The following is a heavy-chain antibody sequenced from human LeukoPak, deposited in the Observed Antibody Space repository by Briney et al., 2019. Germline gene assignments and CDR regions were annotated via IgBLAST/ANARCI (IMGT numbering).Heavy chain of an antibody. V-gene: IGHV1-2*02. CDR3: ARGRAVSGTGGY. CDR2: INPKIGGT. J-gene: IGHJ4*02. D-gene: IGHD6-19*01. Sequence: ASVKVSCKGSGYTFTDSYLHWVRQAPGQGLEWMGWINPKIGGTNYAQKFQGRVTMTRDTSISTAYMELSRLRSDDTAIYYCARGRAVSGTGGYWGQGTLVTVSS. CDR1: GYTFTDSY.